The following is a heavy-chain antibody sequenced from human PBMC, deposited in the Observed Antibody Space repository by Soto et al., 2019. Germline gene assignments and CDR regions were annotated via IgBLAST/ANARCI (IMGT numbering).Heavy chain of an antibody. D-gene: IGHD3-9*01. CDR2: IIPILGIA. V-gene: IGHV1-69*02. Sequence: ASVKVSCKASGGTFSSYTISWVRQAPGQGLEWMGRIIPILGIANYAQKFQGRVTITADKSTSTAYMELSSLRSEDTAVYYCARAGYIFYQHHPPSSTVVCCKGTSDPVSS. J-gene: IGHJ6*04. CDR1: GGTFSSYT. CDR3: ARAGYIFYQHHPPSSTVV.